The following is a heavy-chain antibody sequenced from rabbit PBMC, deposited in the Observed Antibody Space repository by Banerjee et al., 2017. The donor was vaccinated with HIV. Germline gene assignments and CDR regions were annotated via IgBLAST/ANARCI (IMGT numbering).Heavy chain of an antibody. Sequence: QSLEESGGDLVKPGASLTLTCTASGFDFSSSYYMCWVRQAPGKGLEWIACIYAGSSGSTYYASWAKGRFTISKTSSTTVTLKMTSLTAADTATYFCAREGYYTVGYAGDTYAHGMDLWGQGTLVTDS. CDR1: GFDFSSSYY. CDR3: AREGYYTVGYAGDTYAHGMDL. CDR2: IYAGSSGST. V-gene: IGHV1S40*01. J-gene: IGHJ3*01. D-gene: IGHD6-1*01.